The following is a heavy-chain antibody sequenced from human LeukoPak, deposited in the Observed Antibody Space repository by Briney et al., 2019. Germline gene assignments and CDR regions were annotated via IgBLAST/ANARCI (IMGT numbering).Heavy chain of an antibody. J-gene: IGHJ6*03. D-gene: IGHD6-13*01. CDR1: GGSFSGYY. CDR3: ATIAPPRPIAAPDYYYMDV. CDR2: INHSGST. V-gene: IGHV4-34*01. Sequence: PSETLSLTCAVYGGSFSGYYWSWIRQPPGKGLEWIGEINHSGSTNYNPSLKSRVTISVDTSKNQYSLKLSSVTAADTAVYYCATIAPPRPIAAPDYYYMDVWGKGTTVTVSS.